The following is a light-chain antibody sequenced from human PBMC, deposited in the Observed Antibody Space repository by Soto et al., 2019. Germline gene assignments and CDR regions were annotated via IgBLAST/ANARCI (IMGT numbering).Light chain of an antibody. V-gene: IGLV1-44*01. Sequence: QSVLTQPPSASGTPGQRVTISCSGRSSNIGSNTVNWYQQPSGTAPKLLIYSNNQRPSGVPDRLSGSKSGTSASLAISGLQSEDEADYYCAAWDDSLNGYVFGTGTKLTVL. CDR2: SNN. CDR1: SSNIGSNT. CDR3: AAWDDSLNGYV. J-gene: IGLJ1*01.